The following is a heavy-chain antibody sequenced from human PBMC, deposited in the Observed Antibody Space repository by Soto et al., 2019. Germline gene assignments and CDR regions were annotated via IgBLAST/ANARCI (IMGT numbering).Heavy chain of an antibody. Sequence: PGGSPRLSCAASGFTFSDYYMSWIRQAPGKGLEWVSYISSSGSTIYYADSVKGRFTISRDNAKNSLYLQMNSLRAEDTAVYYCARDSFGSWPSRFDYWGQGTLVTVSS. CDR1: GFTFSDYY. CDR3: ARDSFGSWPSRFDY. CDR2: ISSSGSTI. D-gene: IGHD6-13*01. J-gene: IGHJ4*02. V-gene: IGHV3-11*01.